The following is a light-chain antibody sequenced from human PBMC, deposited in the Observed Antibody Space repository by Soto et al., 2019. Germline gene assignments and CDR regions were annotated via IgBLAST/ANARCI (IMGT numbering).Light chain of an antibody. CDR3: QQYYSLPFT. CDR2: WAS. Sequence: DIVMTQSPDSLAVSLGERATINCKSSQSVLHSSNNKNYLAWYQQKPGQPPKLLIYWASTRESGVPDRFSGGGSGTDFTLTISFLQAEDVAVYYCQQYYSLPFTFGGGTKVDIK. CDR1: QSVLHSSNNKNY. J-gene: IGKJ4*01. V-gene: IGKV4-1*01.